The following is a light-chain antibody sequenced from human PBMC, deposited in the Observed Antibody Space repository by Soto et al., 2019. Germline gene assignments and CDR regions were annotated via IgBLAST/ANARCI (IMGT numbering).Light chain of an antibody. Sequence: QSVLTQPPSASGAPGQRVTISCTGRSANIGAAYNVDWYQQLPGTAPKLLIYGNNNRPSGVPARFSGSKSGTSASLAIAGLQAEDEGDYYCATWDDSLNGYVFGTGTKVTVL. CDR1: SANIGAAYN. J-gene: IGLJ1*01. V-gene: IGLV1-40*01. CDR2: GNN. CDR3: ATWDDSLNGYV.